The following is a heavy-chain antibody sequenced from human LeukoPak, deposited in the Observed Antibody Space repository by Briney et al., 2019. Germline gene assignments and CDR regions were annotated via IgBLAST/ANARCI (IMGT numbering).Heavy chain of an antibody. J-gene: IGHJ4*02. D-gene: IGHD6-6*01. Sequence: HTGGSLRLSCAASGFTVRNTYMNWVRQAPGKGLEWVSVIYSGGGTYYADSVKGRFIISRDNAKNSLYLQMNSLRAEDTAVYYCARCSGVFGSSDYWGQGTLVTVSS. V-gene: IGHV3-66*01. CDR2: IYSGGGT. CDR3: ARCSGVFGSSDY. CDR1: GFTVRNTY.